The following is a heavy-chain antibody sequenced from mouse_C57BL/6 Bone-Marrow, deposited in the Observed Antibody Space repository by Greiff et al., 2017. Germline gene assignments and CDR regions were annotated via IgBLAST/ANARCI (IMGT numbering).Heavy chain of an antibody. D-gene: IGHD2-4*01. J-gene: IGHJ4*01. Sequence: QVHVKQPGAELVKPGASVKLSCKASGYTFTNYWMHWVKQRPGQGLEWIGMMHPNGGSPDYNEKFKSEATLSVDKSSRTAYMELSSLTSEDSAVYYCASSYDYDDYTMDYWGQGTSATVSS. CDR3: ASSYDYDDYTMDY. CDR1: GYTFTNYW. CDR2: MHPNGGSP. V-gene: IGHV1-64*01.